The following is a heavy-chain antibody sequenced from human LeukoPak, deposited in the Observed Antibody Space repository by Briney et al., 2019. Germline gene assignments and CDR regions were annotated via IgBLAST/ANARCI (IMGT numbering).Heavy chain of an antibody. D-gene: IGHD1-26*01. Sequence: GGSLRLSCAASGFTFNAYSMNWVRQAPGKGLEWVSGISGSGGKYADSVKGRFTISRDNSKNTLYLQMNSLRAEDTAVYYCAKALSLAVGSYHFDYWGQGTLVTVSS. CDR1: GFTFNAYS. CDR3: AKALSLAVGSYHFDY. CDR2: ISGSGG. V-gene: IGHV3-23*01. J-gene: IGHJ4*02.